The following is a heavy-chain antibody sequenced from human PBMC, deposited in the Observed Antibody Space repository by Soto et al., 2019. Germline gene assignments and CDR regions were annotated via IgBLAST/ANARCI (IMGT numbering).Heavy chain of an antibody. CDR2: ISGYNGDT. Sequence: ASVKVSCKASGYSFTTFGISWVRQAPGQGLEWMGWISGYNGDTNNAQKFQDRVTMTIDRSTTTAYLELRSLRSDDTAVYYCAREGVAPYYYYGMDIWG. CDR1: GYSFTTFG. D-gene: IGHD5-12*01. CDR3: AREGVAPYYYYGMDI. J-gene: IGHJ6*02. V-gene: IGHV1-18*01.